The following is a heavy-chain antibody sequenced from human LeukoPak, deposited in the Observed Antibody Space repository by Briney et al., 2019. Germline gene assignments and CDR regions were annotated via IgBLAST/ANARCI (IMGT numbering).Heavy chain of an antibody. CDR3: TTDQAVWNAFDI. CDR2: IRRGGGTI. J-gene: IGHJ3*02. Sequence: GGSLRLSCAASGFTFSDYSMSWLRQAPGKGLEGLSYIRRGGGTIYYADSVKGRFTISRDDANNSLFLQMNSLGAEDTAVYYCTTDQAVWNAFDIWGQGTMVTVSS. CDR1: GFTFSDYS. V-gene: IGHV3-11*01. D-gene: IGHD2-21*01.